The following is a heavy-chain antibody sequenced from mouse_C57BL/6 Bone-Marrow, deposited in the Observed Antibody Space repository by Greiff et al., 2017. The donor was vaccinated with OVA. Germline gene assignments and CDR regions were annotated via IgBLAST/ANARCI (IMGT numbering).Heavy chain of an antibody. J-gene: IGHJ2*01. D-gene: IGHD3-3*01. Sequence: EVQLQQSGAELVRPGASVKLSCTASGFNIKDDYMHWVKQRPEQGLEWIGWIDPENGDTEYASKFQGKATITADTSSNTAYLQLSSLTSEDTAVYYCTTQRARVDYWGQGTTLTVSS. CDR3: TTQRARVDY. CDR1: GFNIKDDY. V-gene: IGHV14-4*01. CDR2: IDPENGDT.